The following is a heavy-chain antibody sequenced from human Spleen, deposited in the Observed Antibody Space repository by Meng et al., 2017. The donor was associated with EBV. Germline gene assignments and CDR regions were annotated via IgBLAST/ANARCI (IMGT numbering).Heavy chain of an antibody. V-gene: IGHV4-34*01. CDR2: INESGIT. Sequence: QVQLQQWGAGLLKPSETLSLTCAPDGEFFSGHYWTWIRQPPGKGLEWIGEINESGITNYNPSLKSRVTLSIDTSERHFSLTLSSVTAADTAVYYCARQSTYRLLDPWGQGTLVTVSS. CDR1: GEFFSGHY. CDR3: ARQSTYRLLDP. J-gene: IGHJ5*02. D-gene: IGHD3-16*02.